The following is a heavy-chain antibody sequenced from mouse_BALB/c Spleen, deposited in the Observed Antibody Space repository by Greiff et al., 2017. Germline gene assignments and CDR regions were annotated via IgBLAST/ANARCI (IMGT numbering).Heavy chain of an antibody. J-gene: IGHJ2*01. CDR3: NARGFTTATFYFDY. Sequence: EVQLQQSGAELVRSGASVKLSCTASGFNIKDYYMHWVKQRPEQGLEWIGWIDPENGDTEYAPKFQGKATMTADTSSNTAYLQLSSLTSEDTAVYYCNARGFTTATFYFDYWGQGTTLTVSS. CDR1: GFNIKDYY. V-gene: IGHV14-4*02. D-gene: IGHD1-2*01. CDR2: IDPENGDT.